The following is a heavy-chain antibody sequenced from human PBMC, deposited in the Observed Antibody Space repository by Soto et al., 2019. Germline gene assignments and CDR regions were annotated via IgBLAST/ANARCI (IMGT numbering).Heavy chain of an antibody. Sequence: GESLKISCKGSGYSFTSYWIGWVRQMTGKGLEWMGIIYPKNSVTRHSPSFQGQVTISADESVSTAYLHWSSLKASDTAIYYCARDLDYGGHSETFDIWGQGTKVTVSS. CDR2: IYPKNSVT. CDR3: ARDLDYGGHSETFDI. D-gene: IGHD4-17*01. V-gene: IGHV5-51*01. J-gene: IGHJ3*02. CDR1: GYSFTSYW.